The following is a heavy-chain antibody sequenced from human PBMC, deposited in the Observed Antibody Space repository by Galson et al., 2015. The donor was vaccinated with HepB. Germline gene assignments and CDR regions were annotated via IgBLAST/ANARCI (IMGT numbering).Heavy chain of an antibody. D-gene: IGHD6-13*01. V-gene: IGHV3-9*01. J-gene: IGHJ4*02. Sequence: SLRLSCAASGFTFSNYGMNWVRQAPGKGLEWVSGVSWNSDSIDYADSVKGRFTISRDNARNSLYLQMNSLGAEDTALYYCAKDKGAAGVDHFEYWGQGTLVTVSS. CDR1: GFTFSNYG. CDR3: AKDKGAAGVDHFEY. CDR2: VSWNSDSI.